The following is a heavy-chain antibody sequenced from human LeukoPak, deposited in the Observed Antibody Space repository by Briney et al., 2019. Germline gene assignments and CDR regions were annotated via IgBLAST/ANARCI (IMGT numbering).Heavy chain of an antibody. CDR2: IWDDGSNE. Sequence: SLRLFCVASGSTFSTHAIHWLLQPPGLGKRWVAVIWDDGSNEYYADPVKGRFTIFRDNSKSTVYLQMNSLRAEDTAVYYCARGSRETDFDYWGQGTLVTVSS. CDR3: ARGSRETDFDY. D-gene: IGHD1-26*01. V-gene: IGHV3-33*01. CDR1: GSTFSTHA. J-gene: IGHJ4*02.